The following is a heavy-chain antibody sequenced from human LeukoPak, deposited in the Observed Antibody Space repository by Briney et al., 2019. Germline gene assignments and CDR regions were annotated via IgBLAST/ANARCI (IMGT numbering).Heavy chain of an antibody. CDR1: GYSFTNYW. CDR2: IYPGDSDT. Sequence: GESLKISCKGSGYSFTNYWIAWVRQMPGKGLEWMGIIYPGDSDTRYNPSFQGQVTISADKSISTAYLQWSSLKASDTAIYYCARVEYGDQIIDYWGQGTLVTVSS. V-gene: IGHV5-51*01. J-gene: IGHJ4*02. CDR3: ARVEYGDQIIDY. D-gene: IGHD4-17*01.